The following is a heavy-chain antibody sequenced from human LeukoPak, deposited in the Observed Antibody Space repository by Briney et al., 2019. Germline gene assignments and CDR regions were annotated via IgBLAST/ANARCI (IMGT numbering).Heavy chain of an antibody. V-gene: IGHV3-73*01. CDR2: IGNKVSNYGT. CDR1: GFTFSNSA. J-gene: IGHJ4*02. D-gene: IGHD1-1*01. Sequence: GGPLRLPCAASGFTFSNSAMHWVRQASGKGLEWVGHIGNKVSNYGTEYAPSLRGRFTIARDDSEDTAYLQVDSLEAEDAAVYYCAGNYNSWTGLNYWGQGTLVTVSS. CDR3: AGNYNSWTGLNY.